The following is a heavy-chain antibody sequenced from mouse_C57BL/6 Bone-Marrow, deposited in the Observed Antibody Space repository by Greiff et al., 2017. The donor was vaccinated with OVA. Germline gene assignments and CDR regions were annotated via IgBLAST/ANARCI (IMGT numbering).Heavy chain of an antibody. V-gene: IGHV1-81*01. J-gene: IGHJ1*03. Sequence: QVQLKESGAELARPGASVKLSCKASGYTFTSYGISWVKQRTGQGLEWIGEIYPRSGNTYYNEKFKGKATLTADKSSSTAYMELRSLTSEDSAVYFCAREWITTVARYFDVWGTGTTVTVSS. CDR2: IYPRSGNT. D-gene: IGHD1-1*01. CDR3: AREWITTVARYFDV. CDR1: GYTFTSYG.